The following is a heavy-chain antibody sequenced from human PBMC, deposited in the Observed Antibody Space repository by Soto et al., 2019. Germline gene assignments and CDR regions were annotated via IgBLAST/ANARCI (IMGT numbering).Heavy chain of an antibody. V-gene: IGHV3-48*01. Sequence: GGSLRLSCAASGFTFSSYSMNWVRQAPGKGLEWVSYISSSSSTIYYADSVKGRFTISRDNAKNSLYLQMNSLRAEDTAVYYCAREEGRDYSNFFDYWGQGTLVTVSS. CDR2: ISSSSSTI. D-gene: IGHD4-4*01. J-gene: IGHJ4*02. CDR3: AREEGRDYSNFFDY. CDR1: GFTFSSYS.